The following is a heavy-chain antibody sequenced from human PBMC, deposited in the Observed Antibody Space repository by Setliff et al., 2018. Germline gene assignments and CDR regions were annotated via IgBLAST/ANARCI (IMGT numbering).Heavy chain of an antibody. Sequence: ASVKVSCKASGYTFTTHGISWVRQALGQGLEWMGWISTDDGDTNFAQKFQGRVTLTTDTSTGTAYMELRSLTFDDTAVYYCAREVLSTVVAWDYWGQGTLVTVSS. J-gene: IGHJ4*02. V-gene: IGHV1-18*01. CDR1: GYTFTTHG. D-gene: IGHD4-17*01. CDR2: ISTDDGDT. CDR3: AREVLSTVVAWDY.